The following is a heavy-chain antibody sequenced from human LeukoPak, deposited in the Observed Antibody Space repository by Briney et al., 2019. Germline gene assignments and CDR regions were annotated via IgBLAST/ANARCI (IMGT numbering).Heavy chain of an antibody. CDR3: ASSRLRSALDI. Sequence: SETLSLTCTVSGGSISTYCWSGVRQPPGKGLEWIGYSCYSGTSNYNASLKSRVTISVDTSKNQFSLKLNSVTAADTAVYYCASSRLRSALDIWGQGTMVTVSS. V-gene: IGHV4-59*08. CDR1: GGSISTYC. CDR2: SCYSGTS. J-gene: IGHJ3*02. D-gene: IGHD4-17*01.